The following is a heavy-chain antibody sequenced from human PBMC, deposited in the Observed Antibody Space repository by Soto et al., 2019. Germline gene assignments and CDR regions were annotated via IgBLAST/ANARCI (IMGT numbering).Heavy chain of an antibody. J-gene: IGHJ4*02. V-gene: IGHV3-30-3*01. CDR3: ARERITGTTPNFDY. D-gene: IGHD1-7*01. CDR2: ISYDGSNK. CDR1: GFTFSSYA. Sequence: GGSLRLSCAASGFTFSSYAMSWVRQAPGKGLEWVAVISYDGSNKYYADSVKGRFTISRDNSKNTLYLQMNSLRAEDTAVYYCARERITGTTPNFDYWGQGTLVTVSS.